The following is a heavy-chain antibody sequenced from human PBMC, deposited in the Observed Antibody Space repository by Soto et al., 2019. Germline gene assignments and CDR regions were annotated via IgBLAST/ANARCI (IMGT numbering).Heavy chain of an antibody. CDR1: GFTFSSYS. CDR3: AKGEHSGWDWYFDL. V-gene: IGHV3-21*04. J-gene: IGHJ2*01. D-gene: IGHD6-19*01. CDR2: ISSSSSYI. Sequence: GGSLRLSCAASGFTFSSYSMNWVRQAPGKGLEWVSSISSSSSYIYYADSVKGRFTISRDNAKNSLYLQMNSLRAEDTAVYYCAKGEHSGWDWYFDLWGRGTLVTVSS.